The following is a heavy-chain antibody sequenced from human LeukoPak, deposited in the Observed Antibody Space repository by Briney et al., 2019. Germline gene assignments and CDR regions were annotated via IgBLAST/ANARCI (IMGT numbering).Heavy chain of an antibody. CDR1: GFTFSTSW. J-gene: IGHJ5*02. Sequence: GGSLRLSCAASGFTFSTSWMYWVRQAPGKGLEWVAFIRYDGSNEQYADSVRGRFTISRDNSKNTLYLQMDSLRAEDTALYYCARGDSSSPFDPWGQGTLVTISS. D-gene: IGHD6-13*01. CDR3: ARGDSSSPFDP. CDR2: IRYDGSNE. V-gene: IGHV3-30*02.